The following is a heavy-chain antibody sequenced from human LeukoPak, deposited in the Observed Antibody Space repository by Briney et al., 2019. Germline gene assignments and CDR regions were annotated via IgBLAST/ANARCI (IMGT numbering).Heavy chain of an antibody. Sequence: GGSLRLSCAASGFTFINAWMNWVRQAPGKGLEWVGRIKSKGDGGTTDYAAPVEGRFTISRDDSKNTLYLQMNSLRAEDTAVYYCAKLRRGCSSTSCYGQYYFDYWGQGTLVTVSS. J-gene: IGHJ4*02. CDR2: IKSKGDGGTT. CDR1: GFTFINAW. V-gene: IGHV3-15*01. D-gene: IGHD2-2*01. CDR3: AKLRRGCSSTSCYGQYYFDY.